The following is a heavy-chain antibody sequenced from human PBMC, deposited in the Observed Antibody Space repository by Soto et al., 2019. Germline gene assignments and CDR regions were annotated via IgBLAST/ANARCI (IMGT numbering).Heavy chain of an antibody. CDR3: ARVPSATALKYYYYYGMDV. CDR1: GGTFSSYA. CDR2: IIPIFGTA. J-gene: IGHJ6*02. Sequence: QVQLVQSGAEVKKPGSSVKVSCKASGGTFSSYAISWVRQAPGQGLEWMGGIIPIFGTANYAQKFQGRVTSTANESTSTAYMELSSLRSEDTAVYYCARVPSATALKYYYYYGMDVWGQGTTVTISS. D-gene: IGHD5-12*01. V-gene: IGHV1-69*01.